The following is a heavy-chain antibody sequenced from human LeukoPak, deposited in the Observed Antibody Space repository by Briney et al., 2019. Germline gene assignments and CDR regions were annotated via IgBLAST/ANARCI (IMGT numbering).Heavy chain of an antibody. CDR2: ISAYNGNT. CDR1: GHTFTSYG. D-gene: IGHD3-22*01. Sequence: ASVKVSCKASGHTFTSYGISWVRQAPGQGLEWMGWISAYNGNTSYAQKLQGRVTMTTDTSTSTAYMELRSLRSDDTAVYYCARGPEYYDSSGYSPDAFDIWGQGTMVTVSS. CDR3: ARGPEYYDSSGYSPDAFDI. V-gene: IGHV1-18*01. J-gene: IGHJ3*02.